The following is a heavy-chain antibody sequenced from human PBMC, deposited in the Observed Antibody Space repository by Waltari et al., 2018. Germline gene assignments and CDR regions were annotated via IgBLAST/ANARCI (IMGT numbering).Heavy chain of an antibody. J-gene: IGHJ4*02. CDR2: IIPIFGTA. CDR3: ARRANWNDPISFDY. Sequence: QVQLVQSGAEVKKPGSSVKVSCKASGGTFRSYAISWVRQPPGQGLEWMGGIIPIFGTANYAQKFQGRVTITADESTSTAYMELSSLRSEDTAVYYCARRANWNDPISFDYWGQGTLVTVSS. D-gene: IGHD1-1*01. CDR1: GGTFRSYA. V-gene: IGHV1-69*01.